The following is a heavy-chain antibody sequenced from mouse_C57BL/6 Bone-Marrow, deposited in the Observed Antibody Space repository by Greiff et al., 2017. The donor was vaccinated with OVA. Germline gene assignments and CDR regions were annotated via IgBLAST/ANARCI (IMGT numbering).Heavy chain of an antibody. D-gene: IGHD1-1*01. CDR1: GFSFTSYG. V-gene: IGHV2-9*01. J-gene: IGHJ4*01. Sequence: QVQLQQSGPGLVAPSQCLSITCTVSGFSFTSYGVDWVRQPPGKGLEWLGVIWGGGSTNYNSALMSRLSISKDNSKSQVFLKMNSLQTDDTAMYYCAKRYGSSPYYAMDYWGQGTAVTVSA. CDR2: IWGGGST. CDR3: AKRYGSSPYYAMDY.